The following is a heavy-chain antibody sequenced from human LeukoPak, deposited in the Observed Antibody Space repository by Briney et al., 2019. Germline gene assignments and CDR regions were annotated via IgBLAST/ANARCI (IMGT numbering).Heavy chain of an antibody. Sequence: AGGSLRLSCAASGFTFSSYSMNWVRQAPGKGLEWVSSISSSSSYIYYADSVKGRFTISRDHAKNSLCLQMNSLRAEDTAVYYCARVWFGESNWFDPWGQGTLVTVSS. D-gene: IGHD3-10*01. J-gene: IGHJ5*02. V-gene: IGHV3-21*01. CDR1: GFTFSSYS. CDR2: ISSSSSYI. CDR3: ARVWFGESNWFDP.